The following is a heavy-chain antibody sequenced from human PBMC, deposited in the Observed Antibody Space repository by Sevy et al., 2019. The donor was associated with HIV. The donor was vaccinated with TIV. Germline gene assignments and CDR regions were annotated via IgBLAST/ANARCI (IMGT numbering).Heavy chain of an antibody. J-gene: IGHJ5*02. Sequence: SETLSLICTVSGVSISGGAYYWGWMRQPPGKGLEWLGSIAYTGSTYYNPSLKSRVTISVDTSKNQFSLKLTSVTAADTAVYYCARRGDNNWFDPWDQGTLVTVSS. CDR1: GVSISGGAYY. CDR3: ARRGDNNWFDP. D-gene: IGHD2-15*01. V-gene: IGHV4-39*01. CDR2: IAYTGST.